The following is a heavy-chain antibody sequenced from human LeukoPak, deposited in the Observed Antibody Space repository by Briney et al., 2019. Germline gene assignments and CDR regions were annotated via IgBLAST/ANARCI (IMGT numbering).Heavy chain of an antibody. CDR1: GFNFNNYA. Sequence: GGSLRLSCAASGFNFNNYAMSWVRRAPGKGPEWVSAISGSAGATYYADSVKGRFTIARDNFKNTVYLQMNSLRANDTAVYYCTKEEEPPSFDYWGQGTLVTVSS. J-gene: IGHJ4*02. CDR2: ISGSAGAT. V-gene: IGHV3-23*01. D-gene: IGHD1-26*01. CDR3: TKEEEPPSFDY.